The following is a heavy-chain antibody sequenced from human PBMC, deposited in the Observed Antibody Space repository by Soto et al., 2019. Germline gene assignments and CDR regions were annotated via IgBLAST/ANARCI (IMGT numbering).Heavy chain of an antibody. J-gene: IGHJ5*02. CDR3: ARTYDILTGHYNRGWFDP. CDR2: ISAYNGNT. V-gene: IGHV1-18*01. Sequence: QVQLVQSGAEVKKPGASVKVSCKASGYTFTSYGISWVRQAPGQGLEWMGWISAYNGNTNYAQKLQGRVTMTTDTSTSTAYMELRSLRSDDTAVYYCARTYDILTGHYNRGWFDPWGQGTLVTVSS. D-gene: IGHD3-9*01. CDR1: GYTFTSYG.